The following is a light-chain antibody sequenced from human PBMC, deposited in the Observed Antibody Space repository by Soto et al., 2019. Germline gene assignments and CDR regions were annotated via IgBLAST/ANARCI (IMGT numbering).Light chain of an antibody. CDR1: QSISSY. Sequence: DIPMTQSSSSLSASVGDRVTITCRAGQSISSYLNWYQQKPGKAPKLLIYAASSLQSGVPSRFSGSGSGTDFTLTISSLQPEDFATYYCQQSYSTPITFGQGTRLEIK. CDR3: QQSYSTPIT. CDR2: AAS. J-gene: IGKJ5*01. V-gene: IGKV1-39*01.